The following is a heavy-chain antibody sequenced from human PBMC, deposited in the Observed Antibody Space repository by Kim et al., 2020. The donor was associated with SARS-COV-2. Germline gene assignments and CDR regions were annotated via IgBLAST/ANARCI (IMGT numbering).Heavy chain of an antibody. CDR3: AKWEFWSPYGGLDY. V-gene: IGHV3-30*18. Sequence: GGSLRLSCAASGFTFSSYGMHWVRQAPGKGLEWVAVISYDGSNKYYADSVKGRFTISRDNSKNTLYLQMNSLRAEDTAVYYCAKWEFWSPYGGLDYWGQGTLVTVSS. CDR2: ISYDGSNK. D-gene: IGHD3-3*01. J-gene: IGHJ4*02. CDR1: GFTFSSYG.